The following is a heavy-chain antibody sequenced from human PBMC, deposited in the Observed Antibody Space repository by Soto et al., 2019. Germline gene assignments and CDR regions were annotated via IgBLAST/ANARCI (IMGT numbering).Heavy chain of an antibody. V-gene: IGHV2-5*02. Sequence: SGPTLVNPTQTLTLTCTFSGFSLSTPALGVAWIRQPPGKALEWLALIYWDDDKRYSPSLKSRLTIAKDTSKNQVVLTMTSMDPVDTATYYCAHGFGYSSGWQIFRHWGQGTLVTVSS. CDR1: GFSLSTPALG. CDR2: IYWDDDK. D-gene: IGHD6-19*01. J-gene: IGHJ1*01. CDR3: AHGFGYSSGWQIFRH.